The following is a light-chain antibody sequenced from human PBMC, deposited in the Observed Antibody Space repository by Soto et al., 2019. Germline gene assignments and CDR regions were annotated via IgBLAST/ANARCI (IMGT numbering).Light chain of an antibody. J-gene: IGLJ1*01. CDR3: SSYAGSSNV. V-gene: IGLV2-8*01. CDR1: SSDVGGYNY. Sequence: QSALTQPPSASGSPGQSVAISCTGTSSDVGGYNYVSWSQQHPGKAPKLMIYEVNKRPSGVPDRFSGSKSGNTASLTVSGLQAEDEADYYCSSYAGSSNVFGTGTKLTVL. CDR2: EVN.